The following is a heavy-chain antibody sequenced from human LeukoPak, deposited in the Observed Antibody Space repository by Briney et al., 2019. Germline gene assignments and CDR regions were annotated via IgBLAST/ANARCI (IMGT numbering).Heavy chain of an antibody. CDR3: ARGKDTSAYRALDS. CDR2: IIPIFGTT. V-gene: IGHV1-69*05. Sequence: SVKVSCKASGDTFSSSAISWVRQAPGQGLEWMGGIIPIFGTTDYAQEFRGRITITTDESTSTAYMEISSLRSEDSAVYYCARGKDTSAYRALDSWGQGTLVTVSS. CDR1: GDTFSSSA. D-gene: IGHD3-22*01. J-gene: IGHJ4*02.